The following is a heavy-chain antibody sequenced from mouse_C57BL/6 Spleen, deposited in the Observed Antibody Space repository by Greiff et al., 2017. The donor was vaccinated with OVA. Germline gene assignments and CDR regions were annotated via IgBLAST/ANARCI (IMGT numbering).Heavy chain of an antibody. CDR2: INPNNGGT. D-gene: IGHD4-1*01. CDR3: ARWRTGTAMDD. CDR1: GYTFTDYY. J-gene: IGHJ4*01. Sequence: EVQLQQSGPELVKPGASVKISCKASGYTFTDYYMNWVKQSHGKSLEWIGDINPNNGGTSYNQKFKGKATLTVDKSSSTAYMELRSLTSEDSAVYYCARWRTGTAMDDWGQGTSVTVSS. V-gene: IGHV1-26*01.